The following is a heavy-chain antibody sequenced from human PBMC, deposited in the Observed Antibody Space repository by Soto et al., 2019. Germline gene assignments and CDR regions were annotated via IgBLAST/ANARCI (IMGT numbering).Heavy chain of an antibody. CDR3: GNSRDSPPSDK. V-gene: IGHV2-5*01. CDR1: GFSLSTFGMG. J-gene: IGHJ4*02. Sequence: GSGPTLVNPTQTLTLTCTFSGFSLSTFGMGVGWIRQPPGKAMEWLALIYWNDDKRYSPSLKSRLTITKDTSKNLVVLKMTNMDPPDTATYFGGNSRDSPPSDKWRQGPLVTVSS. D-gene: IGHD2-21*02. CDR2: IYWNDDK.